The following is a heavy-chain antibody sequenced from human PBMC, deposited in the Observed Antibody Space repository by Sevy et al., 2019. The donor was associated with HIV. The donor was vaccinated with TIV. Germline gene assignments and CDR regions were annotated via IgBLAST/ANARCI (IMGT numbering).Heavy chain of an antibody. CDR1: GGSISSYY. Sequence: SETLSLTCTVSGGSISSYYWSWIRQPPGKGLEWIGYIYYSGSTNYNPSLKSRVTISVDTSKNQFSLKLSSVTAADTAVYYCARAGVKGYSGSYYGFDYWGQRTLVTVSS. D-gene: IGHD1-26*01. J-gene: IGHJ4*02. V-gene: IGHV4-59*01. CDR2: IYYSGST. CDR3: ARAGVKGYSGSYYGFDY.